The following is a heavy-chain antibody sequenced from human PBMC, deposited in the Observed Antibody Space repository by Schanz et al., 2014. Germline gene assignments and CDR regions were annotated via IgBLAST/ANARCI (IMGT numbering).Heavy chain of an antibody. CDR1: GFTVDSNY. J-gene: IGHJ6*02. CDR3: ARDPPGPPGYGMDV. Sequence: DVQVVESGGDLVQPGGSLRLSCAASGFTVDSNYMSWVRQAPGKGLEWVSSISGGGGSTRYGDSLRGRFYISRDNSKNTLYLQMSSLRAEDTAVYYCARDPPGPPGYGMDVWGQGTTVTVSS. V-gene: IGHV3-23*04. CDR2: ISGGGGST.